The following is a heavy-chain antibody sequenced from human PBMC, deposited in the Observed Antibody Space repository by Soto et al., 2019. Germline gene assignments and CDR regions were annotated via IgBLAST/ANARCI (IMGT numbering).Heavy chain of an antibody. CDR1: GVSINSGDYY. CDR2: IFYSGTT. CDR3: AQVRGPAFHI. J-gene: IGHJ3*02. Sequence: QVQLQESGPGLVKPSQTLSLNCSVSGVSINSGDYYWSWIRQHAGQGLEWIGYIFYSGTTFYNPHLNSRVTLSVGASNSQFSLEMGSVTAADTAVYYCAQVRGPAFHIRGQETIVTVSS. V-gene: IGHV4-31*03.